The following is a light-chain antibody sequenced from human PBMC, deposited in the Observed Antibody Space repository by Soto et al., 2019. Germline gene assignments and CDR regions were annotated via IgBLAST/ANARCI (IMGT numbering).Light chain of an antibody. CDR3: QQRSNWLT. Sequence: EIVLTQSPATLSLSPGEGATLSCRASQSVSSYLAWYQRKPGQAPRLLIYDASNRATGIPARFSGSGSGTDFTLTISSLEPEDFAVYYCQQRSNWLTFGGGTKVEIK. CDR1: QSVSSY. J-gene: IGKJ4*01. CDR2: DAS. V-gene: IGKV3-11*01.